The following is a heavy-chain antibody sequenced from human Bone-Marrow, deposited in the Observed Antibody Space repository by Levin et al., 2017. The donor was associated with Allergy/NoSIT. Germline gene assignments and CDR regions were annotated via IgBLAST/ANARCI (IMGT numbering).Heavy chain of an antibody. CDR3: ASDRVAFDI. CDR1: GFTFSDYS. Sequence: GESLKISCAASGFTFSDYSMSWVRQPPGKGLEWVSLIYKGGTPFYADSVKGRFTISRDNSKNMLYLQMNSLRAEDTAVFYCASDRVAFDIWGQGTTVTVSS. J-gene: IGHJ3*02. V-gene: IGHV3-66*01. CDR2: IYKGGTP.